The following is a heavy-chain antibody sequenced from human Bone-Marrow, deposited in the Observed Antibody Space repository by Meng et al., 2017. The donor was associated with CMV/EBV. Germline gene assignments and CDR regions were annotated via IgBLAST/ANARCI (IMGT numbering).Heavy chain of an antibody. V-gene: IGHV3-7*01. Sequence: LSLTCGTSGFKLSIYWMTWVRQAPGRGLEWVANINQDGSEKYYVDSVKGRFTISRDNVKNSVWLKMNSLRAEDTGVYYCARRKILTGHRLDSWGQGTLVTVSS. J-gene: IGHJ4*02. CDR1: GFKLSIYW. CDR2: INQDGSEK. D-gene: IGHD3-9*01. CDR3: ARRKILTGHRLDS.